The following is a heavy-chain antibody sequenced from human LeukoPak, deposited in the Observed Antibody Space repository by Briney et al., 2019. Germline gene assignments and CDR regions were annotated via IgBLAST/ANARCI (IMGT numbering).Heavy chain of an antibody. CDR3: ARHSGAGTGFVY. V-gene: IGHV4-59*08. CDR1: GGSISSYY. Sequence: PSETLSLTCTVSGGSISSYYWSWIRQPPGKGLEWIGYMYYSGSTNYNPSLKSRVTISVDTSKNQFSLKLSSVTAADTAVYYCARHSGAGTGFVYWGQGTLVTVSS. J-gene: IGHJ4*02. D-gene: IGHD6-19*01. CDR2: MYYSGST.